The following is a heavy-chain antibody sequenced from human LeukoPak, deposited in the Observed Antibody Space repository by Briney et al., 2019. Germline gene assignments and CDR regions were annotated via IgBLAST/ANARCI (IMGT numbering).Heavy chain of an antibody. Sequence: PSETLSLTCTVSGYSISSGYYWGWIRQPPGKGLEWIGSIYHSGSTYYNPSLKSRVTISVDTSKNQFSLKLSSVTAADTAVYYCAREFPLGYCSSGNCFPLYFDYWGQGTLVTVSS. CDR1: GYSISSGYY. CDR3: AREFPLGYCSSGNCFPLYFDY. V-gene: IGHV4-38-2*02. D-gene: IGHD2-15*01. J-gene: IGHJ4*02. CDR2: IYHSGST.